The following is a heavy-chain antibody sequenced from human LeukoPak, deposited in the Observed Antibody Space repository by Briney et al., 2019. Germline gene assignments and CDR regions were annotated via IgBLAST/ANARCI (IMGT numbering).Heavy chain of an antibody. J-gene: IGHJ4*02. D-gene: IGHD2-2*01. CDR3: ARALDSSSSRYQAFEY. CDR1: GFTFSSYW. Sequence: GGSLRLSCADSGFTFSSYWMSWVRQAPGKGLGWVANIKQDESEKYYVDSVKGRFTISRDNAKISLYLQMNNLRAEDTAVYYCARALDSSSSRYQAFEYWGQGTLVTVSS. CDR2: IKQDESEK. V-gene: IGHV3-7*01.